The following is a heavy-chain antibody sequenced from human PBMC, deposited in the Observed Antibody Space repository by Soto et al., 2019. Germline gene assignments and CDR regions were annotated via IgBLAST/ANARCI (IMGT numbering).Heavy chain of an antibody. J-gene: IGHJ3*02. Sequence: SETLSLTCTVSGGSISSYYWSWIRQPPGKGLEWIGYIYYSGSTNYNPSLKRRVTISVDTSKNQFYLKLSSVTAADTAVYYCARDKGSGSYSDAFDIWGQGTMVTVSS. CDR1: GGSISSYY. CDR3: ARDKGSGSYSDAFDI. V-gene: IGHV4-59*01. D-gene: IGHD1-26*01. CDR2: IYYSGST.